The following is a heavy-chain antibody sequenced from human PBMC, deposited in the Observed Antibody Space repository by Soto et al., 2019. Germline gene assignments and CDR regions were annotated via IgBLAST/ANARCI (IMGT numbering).Heavy chain of an antibody. D-gene: IGHD1-26*01. CDR1: GGSISSSNW. Sequence: QVQLQESGPGLVKPSGTLSLTYAVSGGSISSSNWWSWVRQPPGKGLEWIGEIYHSGSTNYNPSLKSRVTISVDKSKNQFSLKLSSVTAADTAVYYCARSNAKSLSGSYPIPFDYWGQGTLVTVSS. CDR3: ARSNAKSLSGSYPIPFDY. V-gene: IGHV4-4*02. CDR2: IYHSGST. J-gene: IGHJ4*02.